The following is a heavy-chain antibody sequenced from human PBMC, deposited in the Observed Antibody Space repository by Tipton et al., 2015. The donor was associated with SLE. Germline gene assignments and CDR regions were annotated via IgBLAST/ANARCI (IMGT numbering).Heavy chain of an antibody. CDR1: GGSISRSTYY. D-gene: IGHD1-26*01. V-gene: IGHV4-39*07. CDR3: ARVDRGPRNFDL. Sequence: TLSLTCTVSGGSISRSTYYWGWIRQPPGKGLEWIGSIYYTGATYYNPSLKSRVSMSVDTSKNQISLRLNSVTAADTAVYYCARVDRGPRNFDLWGRGTLVTVSS. J-gene: IGHJ2*01. CDR2: IYYTGAT.